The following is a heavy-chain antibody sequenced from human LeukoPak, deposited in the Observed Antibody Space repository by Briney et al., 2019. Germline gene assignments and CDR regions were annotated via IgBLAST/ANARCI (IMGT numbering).Heavy chain of an antibody. CDR3: ASGLVVPAAPTYYYYYYGMDV. Sequence: PSETLSLTCAVYGGSFSGYYWSWIRQPPGKGLEWIGEINHSGSTNYNPSLKSRVTISVDTSKNQFSLKLSSVTAADTAVYYCASGLVVPAAPTYYYYYYGMDVWRQGTTVTVSS. J-gene: IGHJ6*02. CDR1: GGSFSGYY. D-gene: IGHD2-2*01. CDR2: INHSGST. V-gene: IGHV4-34*01.